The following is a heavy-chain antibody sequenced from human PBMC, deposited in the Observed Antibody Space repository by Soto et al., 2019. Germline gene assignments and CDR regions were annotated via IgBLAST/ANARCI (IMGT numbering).Heavy chain of an antibody. Sequence: KPSETLSLTCAVSGYSISSGYYWGWIRQPPGKGLEWIGSIYHSGSTYYNPSLKSRVTISVDTSKNQFSLKLSSVTAADTAVYYCARTSYSSGWYGGYYYYGMDVWGQGXTVTVYS. CDR3: ARTSYSSGWYGGYYYYGMDV. V-gene: IGHV4-38-2*01. CDR1: GYSISSGYY. CDR2: IYHSGST. D-gene: IGHD6-19*01. J-gene: IGHJ6*02.